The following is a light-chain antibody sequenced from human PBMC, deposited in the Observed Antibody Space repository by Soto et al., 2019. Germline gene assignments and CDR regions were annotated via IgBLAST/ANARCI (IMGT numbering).Light chain of an antibody. CDR2: KAS. J-gene: IGKJ1*01. Sequence: DIQMTQSPSTLSASVGDRVTITCRASQSISSWLAWYQQKPGKAPKLLIYKASSLESGVPSRFSGSGSGTKFPLTISSLQPDDFATYYCQHYNIYRWTFGQGTKVDIK. CDR3: QHYNIYRWT. CDR1: QSISSW. V-gene: IGKV1-5*03.